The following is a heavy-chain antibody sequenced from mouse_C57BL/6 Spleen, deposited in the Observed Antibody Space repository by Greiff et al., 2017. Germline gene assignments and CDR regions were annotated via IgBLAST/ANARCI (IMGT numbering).Heavy chain of an antibody. CDR1: GYAFSSYW. CDR2: IYPGDGDT. CDR3: ARKEIEGYFDY. J-gene: IGHJ2*01. V-gene: IGHV1-80*01. Sequence: VQLQQSGAELVKPGASVKISCKASGYAFSSYWMNWVKQRPGKGLERIGQIYPGDGDTNYNGKFKGKATLTADKSSSTAYMQLSSLTSEDSAVYFCARKEIEGYFDYWGQGTTLTVSS.